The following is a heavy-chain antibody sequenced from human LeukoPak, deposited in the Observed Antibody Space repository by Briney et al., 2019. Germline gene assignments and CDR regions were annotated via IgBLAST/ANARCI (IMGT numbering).Heavy chain of an antibody. CDR2: IIPIFGTA. CDR1: GGTFSSYA. V-gene: IGHV1-69*01. J-gene: IGHJ6*03. D-gene: IGHD3-3*01. Sequence: SVKVSFKASGGTFSSYAISWVRQAPGQGLEWMGGIIPIFGTANYAQKFQGRVTITADESTSTAYMELSSLRSEDTAVYYCARDGSYYDFWSGYYRTPLYYYYYYMDVWGKGTTVTVSS. CDR3: ARDGSYYDFWSGYYRTPLYYYYYYMDV.